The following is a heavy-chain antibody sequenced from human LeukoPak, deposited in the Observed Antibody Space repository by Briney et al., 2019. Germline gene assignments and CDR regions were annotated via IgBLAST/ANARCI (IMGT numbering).Heavy chain of an antibody. CDR1: GGTFSSYT. D-gene: IGHD3-22*01. V-gene: IGHV1-69*02. CDR3: ASEGLESSGP. CDR2: IIPILGIA. J-gene: IGHJ5*02. Sequence: GASVKVSCKASGGTFSSYTISWVRQAPGQGLEWVGRIIPILGIANYAQKFQGRVTITADKSTSTAYMELSSLRSEDTAVYYCASEGLESSGPWGQGTLVTVSS.